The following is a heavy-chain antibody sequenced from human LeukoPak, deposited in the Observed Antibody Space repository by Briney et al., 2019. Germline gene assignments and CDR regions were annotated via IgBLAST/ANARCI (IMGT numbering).Heavy chain of an antibody. Sequence: GGALRLACTTSRYYFSTYDMRWDRQVRGKGREGVKYIGSSGSTTYYAGSVQGRFTISRDNAKNSLYFQMKSLGVEDTAFYYCASAHGGSGYDPPFDYWGQGTLVTASS. CDR2: IGSSGSTT. D-gene: IGHD5-12*01. CDR3: ASAHGGSGYDPPFDY. CDR1: RYYFSTYD. J-gene: IGHJ4*02. V-gene: IGHV3-48*03.